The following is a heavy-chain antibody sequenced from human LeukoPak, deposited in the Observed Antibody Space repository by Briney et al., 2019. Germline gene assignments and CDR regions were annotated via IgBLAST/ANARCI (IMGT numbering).Heavy chain of an antibody. CDR2: MYLSGTT. V-gene: IGHV4-4*02. CDR3: AGLVGRYSSGLYYYYFDY. D-gene: IGHD3-22*01. CDR1: GDSINSLDL. J-gene: IGHJ4*02. Sequence: SETLSLTCTVSGDSINSLDLWSWVRQPPGKGLEWIGEMYLSGTTHSNPSAKSRVTISIDKSKNQFFLNLSSVTAADTAVYYCAGLVGRYSSGLYYYYFDYWGQGTLVTVSS.